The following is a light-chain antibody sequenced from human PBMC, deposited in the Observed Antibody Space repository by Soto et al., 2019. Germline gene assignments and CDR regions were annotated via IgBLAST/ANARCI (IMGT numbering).Light chain of an antibody. CDR2: EVT. CDR3: ASYTSSGSVV. J-gene: IGLJ3*02. CDR1: SSDIGAYNY. Sequence: QSALTQPASVSGSPGQSITISCTGTSSDIGAYNYVSWYQQHPGKAPKLMIYEVTNRPSGISNRFSGSKSGNTASLTISGLQAEDEADYYCASYTSSGSVVFGGGTQLTVL. V-gene: IGLV2-14*01.